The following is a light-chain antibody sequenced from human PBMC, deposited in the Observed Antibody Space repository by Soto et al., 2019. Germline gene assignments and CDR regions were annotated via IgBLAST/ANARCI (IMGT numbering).Light chain of an antibody. CDR3: SSYAGSNNFFYV. CDR2: EVS. V-gene: IGLV2-8*01. CDR1: SSDVGAYNY. Sequence: QSVLTQPPSASGSPGQSVTISCTGTSSDVGAYNYVSWYQQHPGKDNKLMIYEVSKRPSGVHDRFSGSKSGNTASLTVSVLQAEDEADYYCSSYAGSNNFFYVLGTGTKVTVL. J-gene: IGLJ1*01.